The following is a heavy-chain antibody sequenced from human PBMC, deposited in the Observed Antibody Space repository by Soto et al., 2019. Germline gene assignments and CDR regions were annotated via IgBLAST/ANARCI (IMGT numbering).Heavy chain of an antibody. Sequence: EVQLLESGGALVQPGGSLRLSCAASGFTFSSHAMRWVRQAPGKGLEWVSRVSASGDRTYYADSVKGRFTISRDNAKNTVSLQMTSLRAEDTALYYCAKKSGSYAYFEDWGQGTLVTVSS. CDR2: VSASGDRT. CDR3: AKKSGSYAYFED. CDR1: GFTFSSHA. D-gene: IGHD3-16*01. J-gene: IGHJ4*02. V-gene: IGHV3-23*01.